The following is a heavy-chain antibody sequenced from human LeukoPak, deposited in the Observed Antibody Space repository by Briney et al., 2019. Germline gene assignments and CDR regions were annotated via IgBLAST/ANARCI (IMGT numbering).Heavy chain of an antibody. CDR1: GFTFSSYS. D-gene: IGHD1-14*01. CDR3: ARDGYNWNHGAAFDI. Sequence: GGSLRLSCAASGFTFSSYSMNWVRQAPGKGLEWVSPISSSSSYIYYADSVKGRFTISRDNAKNSLYLQMNSLRAEDTAVYYCARDGYNWNHGAAFDIWGQGTMVTVSS. V-gene: IGHV3-21*01. CDR2: ISSSSSYI. J-gene: IGHJ3*02.